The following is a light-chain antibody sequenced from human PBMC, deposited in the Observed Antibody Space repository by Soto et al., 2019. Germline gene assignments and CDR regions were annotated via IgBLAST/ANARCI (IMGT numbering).Light chain of an antibody. CDR3: LQWSSHSWT. J-gene: IGKJ1*01. CDR2: DAS. Sequence: IEMTQSPSSRSPSVGDRVTITCRASRSISESLAWYQQKPGKAPGLLIFDASNWKSGISSRFSGSESGTEGTLTISRLEKDDGATYDCLQWSSHSWTFGQGTRVDIK. V-gene: IGKV1-5*01. CDR1: RSISES.